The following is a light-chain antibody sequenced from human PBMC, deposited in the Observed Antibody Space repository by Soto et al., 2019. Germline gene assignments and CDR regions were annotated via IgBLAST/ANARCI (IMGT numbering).Light chain of an antibody. CDR2: DVS. V-gene: IGLV2-11*01. J-gene: IGLJ1*01. Sequence: QSALTQPRSVSGSPGQSVTIACTGTSSDVGGYNYVSWYQQQPGKAPKLMIYDVSRRPSGVPDRFPGFKSGNTASLTISGLQAEDEADYYCCSYAGAYTFVFGTGTKVTV. CDR3: CSYAGAYTFV. CDR1: SSDVGGYNY.